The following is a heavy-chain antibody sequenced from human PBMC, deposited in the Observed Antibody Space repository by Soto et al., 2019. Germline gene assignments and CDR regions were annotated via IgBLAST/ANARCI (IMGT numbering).Heavy chain of an antibody. CDR2: IFFTGNI. J-gene: IGHJ4*02. CDR1: GSTLSSNSYY. Sequence: WETLSLSCTASGSTLSSNSYYWGRIRQPPGKGRDWVGSIFFTGNIYYNPSLKRRVTTSENTSSNQFSLMVNPVTAADTAVYYGESRHCSGGSGLKLVYDSWGQGALVTVSS. D-gene: IGHD2-15*01. CDR3: ESRHCSGGSGLKLVYDS. V-gene: IGHV4-39*01.